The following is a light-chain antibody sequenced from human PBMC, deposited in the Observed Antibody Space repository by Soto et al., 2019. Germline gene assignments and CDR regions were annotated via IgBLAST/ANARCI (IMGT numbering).Light chain of an antibody. CDR1: QTISSW. CDR3: QHYNSYSEA. Sequence: DIQMTHSPSTLSVSVGDRVAITCRASQTISSWLAWYQQEPGKAPKLLIYKASTLKSGVPSRFSGSGSGTEFTLTISSLQPDDFATYYCQHYNSYSEAFGQGTKVDIK. J-gene: IGKJ1*01. CDR2: KAS. V-gene: IGKV1-5*03.